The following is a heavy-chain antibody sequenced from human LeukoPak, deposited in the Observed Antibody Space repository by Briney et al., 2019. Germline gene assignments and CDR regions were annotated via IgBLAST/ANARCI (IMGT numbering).Heavy chain of an antibody. J-gene: IGHJ3*02. Sequence: PGGSLRLSCAASGFTFSSYSMNWVRQAPGKGLEWVSSISSSSSYIYYADSVKGRFTISRDNAKNSLYLQMNSLRAEDTALYYCAKDLGSWLAFDIWGQGTMVTVSS. V-gene: IGHV3-21*04. CDR3: AKDLGSWLAFDI. CDR1: GFTFSSYS. D-gene: IGHD5-12*01. CDR2: ISSSSSYI.